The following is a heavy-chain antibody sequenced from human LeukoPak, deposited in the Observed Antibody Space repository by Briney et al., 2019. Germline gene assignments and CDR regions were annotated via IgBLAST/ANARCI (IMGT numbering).Heavy chain of an antibody. CDR2: INSDGSST. CDR1: GFTFSSYW. V-gene: IGHV3-74*01. Sequence: GGSLRLSCAASGFTFSSYWMHWVRQAPGKGLAWVSRINSDGSSTSYADSVKGRFTISRDNAKNTLYLKMNSLRAEDTAVYYCARDYYYYMDVWGKGTTVTVSS. J-gene: IGHJ6*03. CDR3: ARDYYYYMDV.